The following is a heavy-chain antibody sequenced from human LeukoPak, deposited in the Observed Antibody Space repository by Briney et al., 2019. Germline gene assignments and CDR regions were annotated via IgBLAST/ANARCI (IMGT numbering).Heavy chain of an antibody. Sequence: PGGSLRLSCAASGFTFSNYGMHWVRQAPGKGLEWVAVIWFDGSNKYYADSVKGRFAISRDNSKNTLYLQMNSLRAEDTAVYYCASPEYYYDSSGYYWGQGTLVTVSS. D-gene: IGHD3-22*01. CDR1: GFTFSNYG. CDR3: ASPEYYYDSSGYY. CDR2: IWFDGSNK. V-gene: IGHV3-33*01. J-gene: IGHJ4*02.